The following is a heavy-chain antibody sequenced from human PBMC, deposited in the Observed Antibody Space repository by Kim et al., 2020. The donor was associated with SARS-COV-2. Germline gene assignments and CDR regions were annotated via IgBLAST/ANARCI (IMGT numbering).Heavy chain of an antibody. V-gene: IGHV4-39*01. Sequence: SETLSLTCTVSGGSISSSSYYWGWIRQPPGKGLEWIGSIYYSGSTYYNPSLKSRVTISVDTSKNQFSLKLSSVTAADTAVYYCARPVASIAVAGDWYFDLWGRGPLVTVSS. J-gene: IGHJ2*01. D-gene: IGHD6-19*01. CDR3: ARPVASIAVAGDWYFDL. CDR2: IYYSGST. CDR1: GGSISSSSYY.